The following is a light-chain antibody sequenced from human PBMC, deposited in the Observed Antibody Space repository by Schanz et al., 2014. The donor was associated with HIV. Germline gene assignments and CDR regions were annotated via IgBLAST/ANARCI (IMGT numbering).Light chain of an antibody. CDR2: DVS. V-gene: IGLV2-11*01. CDR1: SSDVGNYNY. CDR3: SSYTSSSTLL. Sequence: QSALTQPRSVSGSPGQSVTISCTGTSSDVGNYNYVSWYQQHPGKVPKLIIYDVSKRPSGVPDRFSGSKSGSTASLTISGLQAEDEADYYCSSYTSSSTLLFGAGTQLTVL. J-gene: IGLJ2*01.